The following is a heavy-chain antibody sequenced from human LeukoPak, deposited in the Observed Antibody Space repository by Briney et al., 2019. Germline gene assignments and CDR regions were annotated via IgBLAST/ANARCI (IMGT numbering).Heavy chain of an antibody. CDR1: GGSISSISSNNYH. Sequence: SETLSLTCIVSGGSISSISSNNYHWGWIRQPPGKGLEWIGSIYYSGSTYYNPSLKSRVTISVDTSKNQFSLKLSSVTAADTAVYYCARDLGYSYGGGLDYWGQGTLVTVSS. CDR2: IYYSGST. V-gene: IGHV4-39*02. CDR3: ARDLGYSYGGGLDY. J-gene: IGHJ4*02. D-gene: IGHD5-18*01.